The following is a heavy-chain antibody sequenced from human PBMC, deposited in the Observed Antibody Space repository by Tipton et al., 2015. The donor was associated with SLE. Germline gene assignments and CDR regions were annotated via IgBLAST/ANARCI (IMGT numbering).Heavy chain of an antibody. J-gene: IGHJ6*02. Sequence: SLRLSCAASGFTFSSYGMHWVRQAPGKGLEWVAVISYDGSNKYYADSVKGRFTISRDNSKNTLYLQMNSLRAEDTAVYYCARARYCSSTSCYEAYYGMDVWGQGTTVTVSS. CDR1: GFTFSSYG. D-gene: IGHD2-2*01. V-gene: IGHV3-30*19. CDR2: ISYDGSNK. CDR3: ARARYCSSTSCYEAYYGMDV.